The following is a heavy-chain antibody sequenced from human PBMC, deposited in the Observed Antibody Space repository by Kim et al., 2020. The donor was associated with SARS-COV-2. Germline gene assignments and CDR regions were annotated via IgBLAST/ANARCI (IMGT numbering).Heavy chain of an antibody. CDR3: YIHGSGSYYPFDY. CDR2: IRSKANSYAT. CDR1: GFTFSGSA. Sequence: GGSLRLSCAASGFTFSGSAMHWVRQASGKGLEWVGRIRSKANSYATAYAASVKGRFTISRDDSKNTAYLQMNSLKTEDTAVYYCYIHGSGSYYPFDYWGQGTLVTVSS. D-gene: IGHD3-10*01. V-gene: IGHV3-73*01. J-gene: IGHJ4*02.